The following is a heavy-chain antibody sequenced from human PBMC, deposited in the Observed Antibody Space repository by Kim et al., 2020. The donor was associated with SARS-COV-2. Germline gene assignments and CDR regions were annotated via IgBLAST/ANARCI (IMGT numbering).Heavy chain of an antibody. CDR2: ISYDGSNK. CDR3: ARDKGQQGDY. CDR1: GFTFSSYA. Sequence: GGSLRLSCAASGFTFSSYAMHWVRQAPGKGLEWVAVISYDGSNKYYADSVKGRFTISRDNSKNTLYLQMNSLRAEDTAVYYCARDKGQQGDYWGQGTLVTVSS. J-gene: IGHJ4*02. D-gene: IGHD6-13*01. V-gene: IGHV3-30-3*01.